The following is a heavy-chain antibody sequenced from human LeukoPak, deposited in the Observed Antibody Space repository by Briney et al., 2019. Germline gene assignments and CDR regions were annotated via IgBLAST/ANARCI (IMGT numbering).Heavy chain of an antibody. CDR2: ISYDGSNK. D-gene: IGHD4-11*01. CDR3: AKDYDYSYRGYYYYYYMDV. Sequence: GGSLRLSCAASGFTFSSYGMHWVRQAPGKGLEWVAVISYDGSNKYYADSVKGRFTISRDNSKNTLYLQMNSLRAEDTAVYYCAKDYDYSYRGYYYYYYMDVWGKGTTVTVSS. J-gene: IGHJ6*03. CDR1: GFTFSSYG. V-gene: IGHV3-30*18.